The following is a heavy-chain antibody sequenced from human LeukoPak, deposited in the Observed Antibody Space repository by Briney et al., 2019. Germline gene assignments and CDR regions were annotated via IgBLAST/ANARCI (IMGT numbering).Heavy chain of an antibody. J-gene: IGHJ1*01. CDR1: GFTFSNAW. V-gene: IGHV3-15*01. CDR3: TTNFSSGWYEEYLQH. Sequence: GGSLRLSCAASGFTFSNAWMSWVRQAPGKGLEWVGRIKSKTDGGTTDYAAPVKGRFTISRDDSKNTLYLQMNSLKTEDTAVYYCTTNFSSGWYEEYLQHWGQGTLVTVSS. D-gene: IGHD6-19*01. CDR2: IKSKTDGGTT.